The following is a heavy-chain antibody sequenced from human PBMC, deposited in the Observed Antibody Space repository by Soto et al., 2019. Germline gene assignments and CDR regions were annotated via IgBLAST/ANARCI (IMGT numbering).Heavy chain of an antibody. CDR3: ARDYYDRSRNVFDI. CDR2: IHYSGIT. J-gene: IGHJ3*02. CDR1: GDSISSGDYY. V-gene: IGHV4-30-4*01. Sequence: SETLSLTCTVSGDSISSGDYYWSWIRQPPGKCLEWIGYIHYSGITYYNPSLKSRLSISVDRSKSQISLKVMSVTAADTAVYYCARDYYDRSRNVFDIWGRGTMVAVSS. D-gene: IGHD3-22*01.